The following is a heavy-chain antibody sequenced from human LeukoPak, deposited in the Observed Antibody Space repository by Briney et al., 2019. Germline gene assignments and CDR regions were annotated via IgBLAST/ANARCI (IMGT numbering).Heavy chain of an antibody. CDR1: GFTFSSYG. J-gene: IGHJ4*02. D-gene: IGHD3-22*01. Sequence: GRSLRLSCAASGFTFSSYGMHWVRQAPGKGLEWVAVISYDGSNKYYADSVKGRFTISRDNSKNTLYLQMNSLRAEDTAVYYCAKGQNYYDSSGYYYSFDYWGQGTLVTVSS. V-gene: IGHV3-30*18. CDR3: AKGQNYYDSSGYYYSFDY. CDR2: ISYDGSNK.